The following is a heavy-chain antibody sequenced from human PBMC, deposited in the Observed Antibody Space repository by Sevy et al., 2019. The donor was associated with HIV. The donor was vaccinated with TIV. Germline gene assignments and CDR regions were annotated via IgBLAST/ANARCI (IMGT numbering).Heavy chain of an antibody. V-gene: IGHV3-30*02. CDR2: ILFDGSKK. CDR1: GFTFRDYG. J-gene: IGHJ6*03. CDR3: AKGDCRSTTCRAEVYYYFMDV. Sequence: GGSLRLSCAASGFTFRDYGMHWVRQAPGKGLEWVAFILFDGSKKFYADSVKGRFTISRDNSMNTLYLQMSSLRADDTALYYCAKGDCRSTTCRAEVYYYFMDVWGRRTTVTVSS. D-gene: IGHD3-16*02.